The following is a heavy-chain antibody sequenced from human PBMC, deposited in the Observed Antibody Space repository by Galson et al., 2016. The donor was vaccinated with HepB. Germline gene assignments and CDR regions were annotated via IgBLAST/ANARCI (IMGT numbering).Heavy chain of an antibody. CDR2: MNHDESDK. Sequence: SLRLSCAASGFSISDNWMNWVRQAPGKGLEWVANMNHDESDKNYVDSVKGRFIITRDDAKNSLYLQMNGLRPEDTAIYYSARETTACADWGQGTLVTVSS. D-gene: IGHD1-1*01. J-gene: IGHJ4*02. CDR3: ARETTACAD. CDR1: GFSISDNW. V-gene: IGHV3-7*03.